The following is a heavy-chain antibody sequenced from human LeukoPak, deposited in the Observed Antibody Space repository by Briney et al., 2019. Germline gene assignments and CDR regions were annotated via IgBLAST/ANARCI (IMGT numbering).Heavy chain of an antibody. CDR3: ARANHITIFGANWFDP. CDR1: GGSISSYY. J-gene: IGHJ5*02. Sequence: PSETLSLTCTVSGGSISSYYWSWIRQPAGKGLEWIGRIYTSGSTNYNPSLKSRVTMSVDTSKNQFSLKLSSVTAADTAVYYCARANHITIFGANWFDPWCWGTLVTVSS. D-gene: IGHD3-3*01. CDR2: IYTSGST. V-gene: IGHV4-4*07.